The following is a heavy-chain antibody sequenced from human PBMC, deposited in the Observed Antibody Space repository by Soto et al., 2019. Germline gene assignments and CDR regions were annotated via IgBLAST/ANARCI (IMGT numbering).Heavy chain of an antibody. J-gene: IGHJ4*02. CDR2: IIPIFGTA. V-gene: IGHV1-69*01. CDR1: GGTFSSYA. Sequence: QVQLVQSGAEVKKPGSSVKVSCKASGGTFSSYAISWVRQAPGKGLEWMGGIIPIFGTANYAQKFQVRVTITADESTSTANMELSSLRSEDTAVYYCARDRISVSYQGIDYWGQGTLVTVSS. D-gene: IGHD1-26*01. CDR3: ARDRISVSYQGIDY.